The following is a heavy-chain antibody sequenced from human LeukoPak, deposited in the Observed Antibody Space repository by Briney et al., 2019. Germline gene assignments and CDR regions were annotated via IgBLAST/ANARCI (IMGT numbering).Heavy chain of an antibody. CDR3: ARASSYGDYKFDF. CDR1: GYTFTGNF. D-gene: IGHD4-17*01. J-gene: IGHJ5*01. Sequence: GASVKVSCKASGYTFTGNFIHWVRQAPGQGLEWMGRINPNTGGANYAQKFQGRVTMTRDTSITTAYMEMSSLGSDDTAVYFCARASSYGDYKFDFWGQGTLVTVSS. V-gene: IGHV1-2*06. CDR2: INPNTGGA.